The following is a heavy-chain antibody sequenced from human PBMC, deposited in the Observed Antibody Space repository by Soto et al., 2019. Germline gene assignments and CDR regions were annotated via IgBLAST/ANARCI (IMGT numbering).Heavy chain of an antibody. D-gene: IGHD6-19*01. J-gene: IGHJ5*02. CDR3: ARSIAVAVNWFDP. Sequence: SETLSLTCTVSGGSISSYYWSWIRQPPGKGLEWIGYIYYSGSTSYNPSLKNRVTISVDTSKNQFSLKLSSVTAADTAVYYCARSIAVAVNWFDPWGQGTLVTVSS. CDR2: IYYSGST. CDR1: GGSISSYY. V-gene: IGHV4-59*08.